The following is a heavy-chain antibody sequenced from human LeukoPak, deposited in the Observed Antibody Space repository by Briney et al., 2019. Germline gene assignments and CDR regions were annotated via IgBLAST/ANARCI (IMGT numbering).Heavy chain of an antibody. CDR3: ARLGCSGGSCYSVDY. V-gene: IGHV3-21*01. J-gene: IGHJ4*02. Sequence: AGGSLRLSCAASGFTFSSYSMNWVRQAPGKGLEWVSSISSSSSYIYYADSVKGRFAISRDNAKNSLYLQMNSLRAEDTAVYYCARLGCSGGSCYSVDYWGQGTLVTVSS. D-gene: IGHD2-15*01. CDR2: ISSSSSYI. CDR1: GFTFSSYS.